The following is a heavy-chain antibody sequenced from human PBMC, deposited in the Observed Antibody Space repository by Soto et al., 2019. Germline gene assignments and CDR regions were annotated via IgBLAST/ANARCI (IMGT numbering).Heavy chain of an antibody. CDR3: ARGGHIAVVTASFDY. CDR1: GYTFSTYY. V-gene: IGHV1-46*03. CDR2: IHPSGGST. D-gene: IGHD2-21*02. Sequence: QVQLVQSGAEVKKPGASVKVSCKASGYTFSTYYLHWVRQAPGQGLEWMGIIHPSGGSTTYAQKCLSRVTMTRDTSTSTVFMELSSLRSEDTAVYYCARGGHIAVVTASFDYWGQGTLVTVSS. J-gene: IGHJ4*02.